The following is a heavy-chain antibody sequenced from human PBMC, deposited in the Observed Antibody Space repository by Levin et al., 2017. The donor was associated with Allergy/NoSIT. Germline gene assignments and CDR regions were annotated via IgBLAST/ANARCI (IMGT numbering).Heavy chain of an antibody. CDR3: VRESPSVFDI. J-gene: IGHJ3*02. V-gene: IGHV3-74*01. D-gene: IGHD5/OR15-5a*01. CDR2: INIDGTST. Sequence: ASVKVSCSASGFTFSTYWMHWVRQAPGKGLVWVSRINIDGTSTAYADSVKGRFTISRDNNKNILYLQMNSLRAEDTALYYCVRESPSVFDIWGQGTTVTVSS. CDR1: GFTFSTYW.